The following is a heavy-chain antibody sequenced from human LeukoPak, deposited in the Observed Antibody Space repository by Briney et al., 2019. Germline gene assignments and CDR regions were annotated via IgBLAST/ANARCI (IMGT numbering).Heavy chain of an antibody. CDR1: GGSISSYY. D-gene: IGHD3-9*01. V-gene: IGHV4-59*12. J-gene: IGHJ4*02. CDR2: IYYSGST. Sequence: SETLSLTCTVSGGSISSYYWSWIRQPPGKGLEWIGYIYYSGSTNYNPSLKSRVTISVDTSKNQFSLKLSSVTAADTAVYYCARDAYYDILTGYLFDYWGQGTLVTVSS. CDR3: ARDAYYDILTGYLFDY.